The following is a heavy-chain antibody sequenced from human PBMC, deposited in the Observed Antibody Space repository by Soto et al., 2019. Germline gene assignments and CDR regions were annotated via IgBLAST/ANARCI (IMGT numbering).Heavy chain of an antibody. CDR1: GGTFSSYA. D-gene: IGHD1-1*01. CDR3: ARDLWGGTYYGMDV. Sequence: VKVSCKASGGTFSSYAISWVRQAPGQGLEWMGGIIPIFGTANYAQKFQGRVTITADKSTSTAYMELSSLRSEDTAVYYCARDLWGGTYYGMDVWGQGTTVTVSS. J-gene: IGHJ6*02. CDR2: IIPIFGTA. V-gene: IGHV1-69*06.